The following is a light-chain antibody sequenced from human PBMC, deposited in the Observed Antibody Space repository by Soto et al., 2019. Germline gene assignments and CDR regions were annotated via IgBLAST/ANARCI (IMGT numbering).Light chain of an antibody. Sequence: DLQMTQSPSTLSASVVDRVTITCRASQSISTWLAWYQQKPGKAPKLLIYAASTLQSGVPSRFSGSGSGTEFTLTISSLQPEDFATYYCQQLNSYPPELTFGGGTKVDIK. J-gene: IGKJ4*01. CDR2: AAS. CDR3: QQLNSYPPELT. CDR1: QSISTW. V-gene: IGKV1-9*01.